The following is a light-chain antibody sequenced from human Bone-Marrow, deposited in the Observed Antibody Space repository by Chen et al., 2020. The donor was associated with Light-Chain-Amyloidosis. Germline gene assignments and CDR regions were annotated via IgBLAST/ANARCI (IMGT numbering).Light chain of an antibody. Sequence: SSVLTQPSSVSVAPGQTATIACGGNNIGSTSVPWYQQTPGQAPLLVVYDDSDRPSGIPERLSGSNSGNTATLTISRVEAGDEADYYCQVWDRSSDRPGFGGGTKLTVL. V-gene: IGLV3-21*02. CDR3: QVWDRSSDRPG. CDR2: DDS. CDR1: NIGSTS. J-gene: IGLJ3*02.